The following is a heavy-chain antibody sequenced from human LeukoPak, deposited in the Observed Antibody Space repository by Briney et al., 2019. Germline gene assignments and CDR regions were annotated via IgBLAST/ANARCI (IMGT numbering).Heavy chain of an antibody. Sequence: ASVTVSCKASGYTFTGYYMHWVRQAPGQGLEWMGWINPNSGGTNYAQKFQGRVTMTRDTSISTAYMELSSLRSEDMAVYYCARDSGPSAFDIWGQGTKVTVSS. J-gene: IGHJ3*02. D-gene: IGHD3-10*01. CDR2: INPNSGGT. CDR3: ARDSGPSAFDI. CDR1: GYTFTGYY. V-gene: IGHV1-2*02.